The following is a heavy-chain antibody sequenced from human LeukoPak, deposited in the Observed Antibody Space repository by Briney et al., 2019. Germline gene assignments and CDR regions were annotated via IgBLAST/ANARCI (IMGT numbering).Heavy chain of an antibody. Sequence: SSETLSLTCTVSGGSISSYYWSWIRQPPGKGLEWIGYIYYSGSANYNPSLKSRVTISVDTSKNQFSLKLSSMTAADTAVYYCARDSFGSGWFPHWGQGTLVTVSS. CDR1: GGSISSYY. J-gene: IGHJ1*01. D-gene: IGHD6-19*01. CDR3: ARDSFGSGWFPH. V-gene: IGHV4-59*01. CDR2: IYYSGSA.